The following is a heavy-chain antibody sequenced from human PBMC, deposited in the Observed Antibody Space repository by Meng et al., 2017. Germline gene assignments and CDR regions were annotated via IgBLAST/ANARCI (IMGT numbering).Heavy chain of an antibody. J-gene: IGHJ4*02. D-gene: IGHD2-21*01. V-gene: IGHV1-2*06. Sequence: ASVKVSCKPSGYTFTAYYIHWVRQAPGQGLERMGHINPDTGDTLYAQKFQGRVSMTGDTSISTAYVELSGLRSDDTAVYYCARDENISLGKLFGDYWGQGTLVTVSS. CDR3: ARDENISLGKLFGDY. CDR2: INPDTGDT. CDR1: GYTFTAYY.